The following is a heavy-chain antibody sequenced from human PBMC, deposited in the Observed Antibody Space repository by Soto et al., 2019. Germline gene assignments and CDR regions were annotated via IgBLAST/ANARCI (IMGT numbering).Heavy chain of an antibody. V-gene: IGHV1-3*01. J-gene: IGHJ4*02. D-gene: IGHD2-15*01. CDR2: INAGNGDT. CDR1: GYTFINYA. CDR3: ARGGAGYYFDY. Sequence: ASVKVSCKASGYTFINYAIHWVRQAPGQRLEWMGWINAGNGDTKYSQKFQGRVTITRDTSANTAYMELSGLSSEGTAVYYCARGGAGYYFDYWGQGALVTVSS.